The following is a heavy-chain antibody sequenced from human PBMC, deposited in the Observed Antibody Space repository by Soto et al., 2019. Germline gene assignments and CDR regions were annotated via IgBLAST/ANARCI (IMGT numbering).Heavy chain of an antibody. V-gene: IGHV3-74*01. J-gene: IGHJ6*03. CDR2: INSDGSGT. CDR1: GFTFSTYW. D-gene: IGHD6-6*01. CDR3: ARRARPDFYYMDV. Sequence: PGGSLRLSCAASGFTFSTYWMHWVRQAPGKGLVWVSGINSDGSGTSYADSVKGRFTISRDNAKNMVYLQMGSLRAEDMAVYYCARRARPDFYYMDVWGKGTTVTVSS.